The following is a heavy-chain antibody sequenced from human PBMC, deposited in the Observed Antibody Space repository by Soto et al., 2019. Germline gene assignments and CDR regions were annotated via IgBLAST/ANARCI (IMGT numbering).Heavy chain of an antibody. D-gene: IGHD3-10*01. CDR3: ASRAPPGGNYYGSGTPFYYYGMDV. J-gene: IGHJ6*02. Sequence: SVKVFCKASGYTFTIYVMHWVRQAPGQRLEWMGWTNAGNGNTKYSQKFQGRVTITRDTSASTAYMELSSLRSEDTAVYYCASRAPPGGNYYGSGTPFYYYGMDVWGQGTTVTVSS. V-gene: IGHV1-3*01. CDR2: TNAGNGNT. CDR1: GYTFTIYV.